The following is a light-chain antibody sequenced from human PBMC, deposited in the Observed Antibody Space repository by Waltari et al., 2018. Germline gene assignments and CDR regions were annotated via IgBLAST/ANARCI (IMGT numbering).Light chain of an antibody. CDR1: QSVSSSY. V-gene: IGKV3-20*01. J-gene: IGKJ2*01. CDR2: GAS. CDR3: QQYGRSWNT. Sequence: VLPQSPGTLSLSPGERATLSCRASQSVSSSYLAWYQQKPGQAPRLLIQGASSRATGIPDRFSGSGSGTDFTLTISRLEPEDFAVYYCQQYGRSWNTFGQGTKLEIK.